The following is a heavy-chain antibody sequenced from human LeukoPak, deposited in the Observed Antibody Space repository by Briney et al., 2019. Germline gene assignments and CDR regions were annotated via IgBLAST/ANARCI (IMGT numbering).Heavy chain of an antibody. V-gene: IGHV3-30*18. CDR1: GFTFSSYA. Sequence: GGSLRLSCAGSGFTFSSYAMNWVRQAPGKGLEWVAVISYDGSNKYYADSVKGRFTISRDNSKNTLYLQMNSLRAEDTAVYYCAKGGISLYSHFDYWGQGTLVTVSS. CDR2: ISYDGSNK. J-gene: IGHJ4*02. CDR3: AKGGISLYSHFDY. D-gene: IGHD2-8*01.